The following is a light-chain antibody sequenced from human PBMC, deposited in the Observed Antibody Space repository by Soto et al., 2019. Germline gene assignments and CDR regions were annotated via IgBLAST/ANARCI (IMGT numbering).Light chain of an antibody. CDR2: DVK. V-gene: IGLV2-14*01. Sequence: QSALTQPASVSGSPEQSIAISCAGTSSDVGAYDYVSWYQQHPGKAPKLMIYDVKYRPSGVSNRFSGSKSGNTASLTISGLQAEDEADYYCSSYTSSSSVIFGGGTKVTVL. J-gene: IGLJ2*01. CDR3: SSYTSSSSVI. CDR1: SSDVGAYDY.